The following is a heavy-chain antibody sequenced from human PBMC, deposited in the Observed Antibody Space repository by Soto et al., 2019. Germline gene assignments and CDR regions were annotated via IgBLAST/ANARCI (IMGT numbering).Heavy chain of an antibody. D-gene: IGHD3-22*01. CDR1: GGSISSSSYY. CDR3: ARHPDRRVVVSDAFDI. J-gene: IGHJ3*02. V-gene: IGHV4-39*01. CDR2: IYYSGST. Sequence: QLQLQESGPGLVKPSETLSLTCTVSGGSISSSSYYWGWIRQPPGKGLEWIGSIYYSGSTYYNPSLKSRVTISVDTSKTQFSLKLSSVTAADTAVYYCARHPDRRVVVSDAFDIWGQGTMVTVSS.